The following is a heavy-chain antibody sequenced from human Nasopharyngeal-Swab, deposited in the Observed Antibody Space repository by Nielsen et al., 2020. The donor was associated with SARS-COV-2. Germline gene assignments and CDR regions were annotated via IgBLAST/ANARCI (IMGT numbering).Heavy chain of an antibody. D-gene: IGHD6-19*01. J-gene: IGHJ5*02. CDR2: INHSGST. V-gene: IGHV4-34*01. Sequence: SETLSLTFAVYGWSFSGYYWSWFRQPPGKGLEWIGEINHSGSTNYNPSLKSRVTISRDTSKNHFSLSLTSVTAADTAVYYCARGGIGSGWNWFDPWGQGTLVTVSS. CDR1: GWSFSGYY. CDR3: ARGGIGSGWNWFDP.